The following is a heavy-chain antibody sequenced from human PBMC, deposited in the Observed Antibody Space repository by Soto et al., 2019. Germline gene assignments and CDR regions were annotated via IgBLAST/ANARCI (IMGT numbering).Heavy chain of an antibody. Sequence: GGSLRLSCASSGFTLSSYAMSWVRQAPGKGLEWVSAISANGGSTYYADSVKGRFTISRDDSKNTLYLQMSSLSAEDTAVYFFATGSDGSDSYYRRAKGNWFDPWGQGTLVTVSS. J-gene: IGHJ5*02. CDR1: GFTLSSYA. V-gene: IGHV3-23*01. CDR3: ATGSDGSDSYYRRAKGNWFDP. D-gene: IGHD3-10*01. CDR2: ISANGGST.